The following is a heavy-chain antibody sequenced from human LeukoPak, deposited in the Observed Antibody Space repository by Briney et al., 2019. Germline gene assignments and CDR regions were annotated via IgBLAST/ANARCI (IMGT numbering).Heavy chain of an antibody. CDR3: ARGFDGNFDY. D-gene: IGHD3-9*01. Sequence: GGSLRLSCAASGFLFSRYWMSWVRQAPGKGLEWVANIREDGSEKYYVDSVKGRFTISRDNAKNSLYLQMNSLRAEDTALYYCARGFDGNFDYWGQGTLVTVSP. J-gene: IGHJ4*02. V-gene: IGHV3-7*05. CDR1: GFLFSRYW. CDR2: IREDGSEK.